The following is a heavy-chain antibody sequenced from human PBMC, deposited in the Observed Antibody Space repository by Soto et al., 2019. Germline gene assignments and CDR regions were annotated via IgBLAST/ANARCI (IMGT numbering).Heavy chain of an antibody. D-gene: IGHD6-6*01. CDR3: ARDGRRSSSSGVGFFDY. V-gene: IGHV3-7*01. CDR2: IKQDGSEK. J-gene: IGHJ4*02. Sequence: GGSLRLSCAASGFTFSRYWMSWVRQAPGKGLEWVANIKQDGSEKYDVDSEKGRFTISRDNAKNSLYLQMNSLRAEDTAVYYCARDGRRSSSSGVGFFDYWGQGTLVTVSS. CDR1: GFTFSRYW.